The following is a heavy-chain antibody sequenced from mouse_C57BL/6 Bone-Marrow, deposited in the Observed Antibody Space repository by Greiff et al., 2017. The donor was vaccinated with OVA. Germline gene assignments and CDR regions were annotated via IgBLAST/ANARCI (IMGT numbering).Heavy chain of an antibody. CDR3: ARRDYGSSPRYFDV. D-gene: IGHD1-1*01. J-gene: IGHJ1*03. Sequence: EVKLVESGGDLVKPGGSLKLSCAASGFTFSSYGMSWVRQTPDKRLEWVATISSGGSYTYYPDSVKGRFTISRDNAKNTLYLQMSSLKSEDTAMYYCARRDYGSSPRYFDVWGTGTTVTVSS. V-gene: IGHV5-6*02. CDR1: GFTFSSYG. CDR2: ISSGGSYT.